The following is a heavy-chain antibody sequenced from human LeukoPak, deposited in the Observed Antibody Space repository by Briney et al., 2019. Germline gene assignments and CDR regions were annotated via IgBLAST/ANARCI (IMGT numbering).Heavy chain of an antibody. CDR3: ARESMTEPKWLVLNY. J-gene: IGHJ4*02. D-gene: IGHD6-19*01. Sequence: PSETLSLTCTVSGGSISTSNYYWGWIRQPPGKGLEWIVNIFYSGSTYYGPSLKSRLTISLDTSRNQFSLKLNSVTAADTAVYYCARESMTEPKWLVLNYWGQGTLVTVSS. CDR1: GGSISTSNYY. V-gene: IGHV4-39*07. CDR2: IFYSGST.